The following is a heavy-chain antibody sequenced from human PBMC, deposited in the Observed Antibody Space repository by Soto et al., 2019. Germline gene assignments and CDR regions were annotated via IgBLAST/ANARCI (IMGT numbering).Heavy chain of an antibody. J-gene: IGHJ4*02. Sequence: EVQLLESGGGLVQPGGSLRLSCAASGFIFSSYAMSWVRQAPGKGLEWVSVISGTGNNTYYADFVKGRFTISRDNSKNTLYLQMNSLRPEDTDVYYCAKQLMIPTQGIDYWGQGTLVTVSS. CDR3: AKQLMIPTQGIDY. V-gene: IGHV3-23*01. CDR1: GFIFSSYA. D-gene: IGHD3-16*01. CDR2: ISGTGNNT.